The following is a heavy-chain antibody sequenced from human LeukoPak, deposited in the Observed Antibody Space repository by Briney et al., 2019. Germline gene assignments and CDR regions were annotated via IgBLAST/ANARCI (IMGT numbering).Heavy chain of an antibody. CDR1: GFTFSSYG. CDR2: ISYDGSNK. V-gene: IGHV3-30*18. D-gene: IGHD1-20*01. J-gene: IGHJ2*01. Sequence: GGSLRLSCAASGFTFSSYGMHWVRQAPGKGLEWVAVISYDGSNKYYADSVKGRFTISRDNSKNTLYLQMNSLRAEDTAVYYCAKGAGITVVTGYFDLWGRGTLVTVSS. CDR3: AKGAGITVVTGYFDL.